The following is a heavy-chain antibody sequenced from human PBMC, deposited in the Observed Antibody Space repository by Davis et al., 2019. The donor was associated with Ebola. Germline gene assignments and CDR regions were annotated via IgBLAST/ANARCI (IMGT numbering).Heavy chain of an antibody. CDR3: ARSWGIAVVGDYFDY. D-gene: IGHD6-19*01. Sequence: SVKVSCKASGGTFSSYAISWVRQAPGQGLEWMGGIIPIFGTANYAQKFQGRVAITADESTSTAYMELSSLRSEDTAVYYCARSWGIAVVGDYFDYWGQGTLVTVSS. CDR1: GGTFSSYA. J-gene: IGHJ4*02. CDR2: IIPIFGTA. V-gene: IGHV1-69*13.